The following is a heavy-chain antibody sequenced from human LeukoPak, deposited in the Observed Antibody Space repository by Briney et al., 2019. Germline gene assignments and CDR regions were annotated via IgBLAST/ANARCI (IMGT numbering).Heavy chain of an antibody. D-gene: IGHD3-22*01. V-gene: IGHV1-24*01. CDR1: GYTLTELS. CDR3: ARPHLPYYYDSSGSFDY. J-gene: IGHJ4*02. Sequence: ASVKVSCKVSGYTLTELSMHRVRQAPGKGLEWMGGFDPEDGETIYAQKFQGRVTMTEDTSTDTAYMELSSLRSEDTAVYYCARPHLPYYYDSSGSFDYWGQGTLVTVSS. CDR2: FDPEDGET.